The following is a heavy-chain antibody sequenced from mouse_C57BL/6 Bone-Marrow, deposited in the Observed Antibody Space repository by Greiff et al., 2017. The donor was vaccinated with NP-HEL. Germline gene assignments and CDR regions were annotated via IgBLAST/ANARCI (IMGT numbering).Heavy chain of an antibody. CDR2: INYDGSST. D-gene: IGHD2-4*01. CDR1: GFTFSDYY. CDR3: AREGGLRRRTYAMDY. V-gene: IGHV5-16*01. Sequence: EVQLVESEGGLVQPGSSMKLSCTTSGFTFSDYYMAWVRQVPEKGLDWVANINYDGSSTYYLDSLKSRFIISRDNAKNILYLQMSSLKSDDTATYYCAREGGLRRRTYAMDYWGQGTSVTVSS. J-gene: IGHJ4*01.